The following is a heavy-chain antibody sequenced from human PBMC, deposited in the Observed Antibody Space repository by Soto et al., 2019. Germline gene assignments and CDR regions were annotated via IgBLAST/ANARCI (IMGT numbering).Heavy chain of an antibody. CDR2: INHSGST. J-gene: IGHJ3*02. Sequence: SETLSLTCAVYGGSFSDYYWSWIRQPPGKGLEWIGEINHSGSTNYNPSLKSRVTISVDTSKNQFSLKLSSVTAADTAVYYCARHLYSGYDLAAFDIWGQGTMVTVS. D-gene: IGHD5-12*01. V-gene: IGHV4-34*01. CDR3: ARHLYSGYDLAAFDI. CDR1: GGSFSDYY.